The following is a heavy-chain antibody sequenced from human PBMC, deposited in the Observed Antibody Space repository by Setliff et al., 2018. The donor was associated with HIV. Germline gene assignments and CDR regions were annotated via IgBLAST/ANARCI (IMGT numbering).Heavy chain of an antibody. CDR3: AKDSTGPAINSGRIKNWFDP. CDR2: INPADNTT. J-gene: IGHJ5*02. Sequence: ASVKVSCKASGYTFTSDYIHWVRQAPGQGLEWMGIINPADNTTSYAQKFQGRLTMTRDTSTNTVYMELSSLRSEDTAVYYCAKDSTGPAINSGRIKNWFDPWGEGTLVTVSS. V-gene: IGHV1-46*01. CDR1: GYTFTSDY. D-gene: IGHD6-19*01.